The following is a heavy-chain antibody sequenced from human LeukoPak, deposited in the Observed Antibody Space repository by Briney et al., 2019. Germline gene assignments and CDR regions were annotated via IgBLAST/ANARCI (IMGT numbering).Heavy chain of an antibody. Sequence: GGSLRLSCAASGFTFNSYGIHWVRQAPGKGLEWVAFIRYDGSSKYYVDSVKGRFTISRDNSKNTLYLQMNSLRAEDTAVYYCARDIGSGTTGTTGVLVNWGQGTLVTVSS. D-gene: IGHD1-1*01. CDR1: GFTFNSYG. J-gene: IGHJ4*02. CDR3: ARDIGSGTTGTTGVLVN. CDR2: IRYDGSSK. V-gene: IGHV3-30*02.